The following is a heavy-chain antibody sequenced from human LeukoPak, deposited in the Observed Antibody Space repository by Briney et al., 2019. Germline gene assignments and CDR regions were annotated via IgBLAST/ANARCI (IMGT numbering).Heavy chain of an antibody. CDR2: IFPGDSDT. J-gene: IGHJ4*02. D-gene: IGHD3-22*01. CDR1: GYSFTSYW. CDR3: ARHGRDSSGYYESGY. Sequence: GESLKISCKGSGYSFTSYWIGWVRQMPGKGLEWMGIIFPGDSDTRYSPSFQGQVIISADKSSSTAYLQWSSLKASDTAMYYCARHGRDSSGYYESGYWDQGTLVTVSS. V-gene: IGHV5-51*01.